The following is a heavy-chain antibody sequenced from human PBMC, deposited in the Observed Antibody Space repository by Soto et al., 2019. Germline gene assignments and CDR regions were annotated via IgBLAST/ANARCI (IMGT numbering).Heavy chain of an antibody. Sequence: QVQLLQSGAEVKKPLSSVMVSCKASGGTFSSYAISWVRQAPGQGLDWMGGIIPLFGTANYAQKFQGRVTITADESTSTVYMDLSSLRSDDTGVYYCAIGRAEHLSYHWSFDYCCNGTRVTGSS. CDR1: GGTFSSYA. CDR2: IIPLFGTA. CDR3: AIGRAEHLSYHWSFDY. J-gene: IGHJ4*01. D-gene: IGHD1-1*01. V-gene: IGHV1-69*01.